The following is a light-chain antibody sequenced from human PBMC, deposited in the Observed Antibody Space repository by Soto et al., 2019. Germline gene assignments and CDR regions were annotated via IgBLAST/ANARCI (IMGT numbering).Light chain of an antibody. CDR3: RSYTSSRTVV. CDR1: SSDVGGYNY. CDR2: DVS. V-gene: IGLV2-14*01. Sequence: QSVLTQPASVSGSPGQSITISCTGTSSDVGGYNYVSWYQQHPGKAPKLMIYDVSNRPSGVSNRFSGSKSGNTASLTISGLQDEDEAVYYCRSYTSSRTVVFGGGTKLTVL. J-gene: IGLJ2*01.